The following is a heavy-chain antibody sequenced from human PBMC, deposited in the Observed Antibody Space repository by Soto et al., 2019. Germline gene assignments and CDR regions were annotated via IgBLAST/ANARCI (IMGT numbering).Heavy chain of an antibody. D-gene: IGHD3-10*01. CDR1: GYAFTTYG. CDR2: ISAHNGNT. Sequence: QVHLVQSGAEVKKPGASVKVSCKGSGYAFTTYGITWVRQAPGQGLEWMGWISAHNGNTNYAQKLQGRVTVTRDTSTRTAYMGLRSLRSDDTAVYYCARGRYGGYWGQGALVTVSS. J-gene: IGHJ4*02. V-gene: IGHV1-18*01. CDR3: ARGRYGGY.